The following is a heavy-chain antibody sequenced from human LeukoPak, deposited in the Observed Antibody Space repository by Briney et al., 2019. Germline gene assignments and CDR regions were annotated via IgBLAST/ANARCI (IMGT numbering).Heavy chain of an antibody. CDR3: ARDGGYCSGGSCPIFDY. J-gene: IGHJ4*02. Sequence: SVKVSCKASGGTFSSYAISWVRQAPGQGLEWMGGIIPIFGTANYAQKFQGRVTITADESTSTAYMELSSLRSEDTAVYYCARDGGYCSGGSCPIFDYWGQGTLVTVSS. CDR2: IIPIFGTA. D-gene: IGHD2-15*01. CDR1: GGTFSSYA. V-gene: IGHV1-69*13.